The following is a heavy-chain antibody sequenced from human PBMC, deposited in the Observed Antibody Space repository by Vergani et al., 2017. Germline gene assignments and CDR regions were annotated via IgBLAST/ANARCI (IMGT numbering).Heavy chain of an antibody. CDR3: VKDNDYDADGPFDL. V-gene: IGHV3-9*01. J-gene: IGHJ2*01. CDR1: GFTFKAFA. Sequence: VEAGGGLVQPGGSLRLSCKASGFTFKAFAFHWVRQVSGRGLEWVSGIDRYYGVKNGNSFEGRFSISRDNAKKAVFLQMNNLRHEDTALYFCVKDNDYDADGPFDLWGRGTLVTVSS. D-gene: IGHD3-16*01. CDR2: IDRYYGVK.